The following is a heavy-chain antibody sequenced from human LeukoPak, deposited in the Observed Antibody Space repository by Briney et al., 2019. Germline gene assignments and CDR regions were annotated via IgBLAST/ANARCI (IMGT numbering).Heavy chain of an antibody. CDR1: GFTFSSYA. J-gene: IGHJ3*02. D-gene: IGHD2-15*01. CDR3: ALDCSGGSCYLGRAFDI. V-gene: IGHV3-23*01. CDR2: ISGSGCSP. Sequence: GGSLTLSCAASGFTFSSYAMSWVRHAPGRAREWVSAISGSGCSPYYADPVKGRFTISKDNSKDTLYLQMNRLRAEDTAVYYCALDCSGGSCYLGRAFDIWGQGTMVTVSS.